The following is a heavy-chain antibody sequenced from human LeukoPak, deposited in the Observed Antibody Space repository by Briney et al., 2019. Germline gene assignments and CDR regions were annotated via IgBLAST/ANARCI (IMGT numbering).Heavy chain of an antibody. D-gene: IGHD2-8*01. CDR2: INPNSGGT. J-gene: IGHJ5*02. Sequence: GASVKVSCKVSGYTFTGYYMHWVRQAPGQGLEWMGWINPNSGGTNYAQKFQGRVTMTRDTSISTAYMELSRLRSDDTAVYYCARDIVLMVYAPLAFDPWGQGTLVTVSS. CDR3: ARDIVLMVYAPLAFDP. CDR1: GYTFTGYY. V-gene: IGHV1-2*02.